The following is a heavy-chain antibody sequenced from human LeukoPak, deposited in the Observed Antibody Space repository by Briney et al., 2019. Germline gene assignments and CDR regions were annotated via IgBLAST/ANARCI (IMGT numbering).Heavy chain of an antibody. D-gene: IGHD6-13*01. J-gene: IGHJ4*02. CDR3: ARGPDSSSWYFDY. CDR1: GGSFSGYY. CDR2: INHSGST. Sequence: SETLSLTCAVYGGSFSGYYWSWIRQPPGKGLEWIGEINHSGSTNYNPSLKSRVTISVDTSKNQFSLKLSSVTAADTAVYCCARGPDSSSWYFDYWGQGTLVTVST. V-gene: IGHV4-34*01.